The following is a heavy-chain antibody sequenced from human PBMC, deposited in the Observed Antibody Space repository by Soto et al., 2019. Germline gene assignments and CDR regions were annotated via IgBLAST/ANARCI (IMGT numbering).Heavy chain of an antibody. CDR2: IIPIFGTA. V-gene: IGHV1-69*13. D-gene: IGHD3-3*01. J-gene: IGHJ6*02. Sequence: ASVKVSCKASGGTFSSYAISWVRQAPGQGLEWMGGIIPIFGTANYAQKFQGRVTITADESTSTAYMELSSLRSEDTAVYYCARDVRLYYDFWSGYSMNYYYYGMDVWGQGTTVTVSS. CDR1: GGTFSSYA. CDR3: ARDVRLYYDFWSGYSMNYYYYGMDV.